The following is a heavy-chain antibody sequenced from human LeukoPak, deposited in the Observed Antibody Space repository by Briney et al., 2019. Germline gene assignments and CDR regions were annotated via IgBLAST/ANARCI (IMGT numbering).Heavy chain of an antibody. CDR3: ARPGGSGPFDY. D-gene: IGHD1-26*01. J-gene: IGHJ4*02. CDR2: IYYSGST. CDR1: GGSISSSSYY. Sequence: SSETLSLTCTVSGGSISSSSYYWGWIRQPPGKGLEWIGSIYYSGSTYYNPSLKSRVTISVDTSKNQFSLKLSSVTAADTAVYYCARPGGSGPFDYWGQGTLVTVSS. V-gene: IGHV4-39*01.